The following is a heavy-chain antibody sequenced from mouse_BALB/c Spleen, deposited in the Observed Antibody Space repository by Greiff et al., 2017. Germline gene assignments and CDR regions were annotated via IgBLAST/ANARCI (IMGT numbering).Heavy chain of an antibody. CDR1: GFSLSRYS. CDR3: ARNDDRYDGPWCAY. Sequence: VQLVESGPGLVAPSQSLSITCTVSGFSLSRYSVHWVRQRPGKGLEWLGMIWGGGSTDYNSALKSRLSISKDNSKSQVYLKMNSLQTDDTAMYYCARNDDRYDGPWCAYWGQGTLVTVSA. J-gene: IGHJ3*01. CDR2: IWGGGST. V-gene: IGHV2-6-4*01. D-gene: IGHD2-14*01.